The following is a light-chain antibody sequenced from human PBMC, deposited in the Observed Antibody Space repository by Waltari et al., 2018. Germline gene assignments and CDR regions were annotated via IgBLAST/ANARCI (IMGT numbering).Light chain of an antibody. V-gene: IGKV1-33*01. Sequence: MQVTQSPSSLSASVGDRVTITCQASQDINNFLNWYQQKPGKAPKVVIYDAFNLATGVPSRFSGGGSGTDFTFAISSLQPEDIATYYCQQYKTLPVTFGGGTKVEIK. CDR2: DAF. CDR3: QQYKTLPVT. CDR1: QDINNF. J-gene: IGKJ4*01.